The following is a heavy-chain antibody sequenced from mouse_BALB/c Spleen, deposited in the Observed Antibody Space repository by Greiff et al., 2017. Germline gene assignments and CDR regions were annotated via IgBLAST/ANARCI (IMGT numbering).Heavy chain of an antibody. D-gene: IGHD1-1*01. CDR3: ARDYYGSRFAY. CDR2: INSNGGST. CDR1: GFTFSSYG. Sequence: EVQVVESGGGLVQPGGSLKLSCAASGFTFSSYGMSWVRQTPDKRLELVATINSNGGSTYYPDSVKGRFTISRDNAKNTLYLQMSSLKSEDTAMYYCARDYYGSRFAYWGQGTLVTVSA. J-gene: IGHJ3*01. V-gene: IGHV5-6-3*01.